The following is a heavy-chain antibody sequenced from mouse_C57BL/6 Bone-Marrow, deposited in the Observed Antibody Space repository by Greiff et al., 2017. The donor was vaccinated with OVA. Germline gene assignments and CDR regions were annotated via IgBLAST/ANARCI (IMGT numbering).Heavy chain of an antibody. CDR1: GYTFTSYW. Sequence: QVQLQQPGAELVKPGASVKLSCKASGYTFTSYWMHWVKQRPGQGLEWIGMIHPNSGSTNYNEKFKSKATLTVDKSSSTAYMQLSSLTSEDSAVYYCARKAYYYGGDYWGQGTTRTVSS. V-gene: IGHV1-64*01. CDR2: IHPNSGST. D-gene: IGHD1-1*01. J-gene: IGHJ2*01. CDR3: ARKAYYYGGDY.